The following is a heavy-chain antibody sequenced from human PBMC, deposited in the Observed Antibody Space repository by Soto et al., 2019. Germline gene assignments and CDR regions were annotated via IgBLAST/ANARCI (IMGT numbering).Heavy chain of an antibody. D-gene: IGHD3-3*01. J-gene: IGHJ6*02. CDR1: GGSISSSSYY. CDR2: IYYSGST. CDR3: ARGYRFLEWLGAFYGMDV. V-gene: IGHV4-39*01. Sequence: SETLSLTSTVSGGSISSSSYYWGWIRQPPGKGMEWIGSIYYSGSTYYNPSFKSRVTLSVDTSKNQFSLKLSSVTAADTAVYYCARGYRFLEWLGAFYGMDVWGQGTTVT.